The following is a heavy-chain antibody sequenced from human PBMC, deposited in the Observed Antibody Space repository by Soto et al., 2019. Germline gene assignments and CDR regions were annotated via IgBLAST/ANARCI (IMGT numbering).Heavy chain of an antibody. Sequence: GSLRLSCAASGFTFSTFAMTWVRQTPGKGLEWVSGINASDNNTYYADSVKGRFTISRDDSKNTLYLQMNSLRAEDTAVYYCAKWSNDILTGYYRGYFDYWGQGTLGTVSS. CDR3: AKWSNDILTGYYRGYFDY. CDR1: GFTFSTFA. D-gene: IGHD3-9*01. V-gene: IGHV3-23*01. CDR2: INASDNNT. J-gene: IGHJ4*02.